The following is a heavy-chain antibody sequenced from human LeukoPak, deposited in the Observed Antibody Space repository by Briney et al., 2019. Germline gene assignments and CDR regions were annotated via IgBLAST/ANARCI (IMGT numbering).Heavy chain of an antibody. CDR1: RFTFSSYA. CDR3: AGCSGGSCYGGFDP. J-gene: IGHJ5*02. Sequence: GGSLRLSCAASRFTFSSYAMTWVRQAPGKGLEWVSGISGSGGSTDYADSVQGRFTISRDNSKNTLYLQMDSLRAEDTAVYYCAGCSGGSCYGGFDPWGQGTLVTVSS. CDR2: ISGSGGST. V-gene: IGHV3-23*01. D-gene: IGHD2-15*01.